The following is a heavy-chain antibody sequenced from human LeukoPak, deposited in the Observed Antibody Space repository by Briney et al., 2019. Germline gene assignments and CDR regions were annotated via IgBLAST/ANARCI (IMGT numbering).Heavy chain of an antibody. CDR3: TRQEYYYGSGSYWSGAFDI. CDR2: IRSKANSYAT. D-gene: IGHD3-10*01. J-gene: IGHJ3*02. Sequence: GVSLRLSCAASGFTFSGSAMHWVRQASGKGLEWVGRIRSKANSYATAYAASVKGRFTISRDDSKNTAYLQMNSLKTEDTAVYYCTRQEYYYGSGSYWSGAFDIWGQGTMVTVSS. CDR1: GFTFSGSA. V-gene: IGHV3-73*01.